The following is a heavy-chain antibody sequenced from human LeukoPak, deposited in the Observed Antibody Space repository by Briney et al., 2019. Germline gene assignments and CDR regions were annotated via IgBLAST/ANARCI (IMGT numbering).Heavy chain of an antibody. CDR2: INPNSGGT. D-gene: IGHD2-2*03. Sequence: ASVKVSCKASGYTFTGYYMHWVRQAPGQGLEWMGWINPNSGGTNYAQKFQGRVTMTRDTSISTAYMELSRLRSDDTAVYYCARNWVGIVVVPDARRAFDIWGQGTMVTVSS. CDR1: GYTFTGYY. CDR3: ARNWVGIVVVPDARRAFDI. V-gene: IGHV1-2*02. J-gene: IGHJ3*02.